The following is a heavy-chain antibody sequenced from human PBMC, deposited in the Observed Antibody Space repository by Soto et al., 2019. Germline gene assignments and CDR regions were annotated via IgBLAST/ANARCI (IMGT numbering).Heavy chain of an antibody. CDR2: MNPNSGNT. CDR1: GYTFTSYD. J-gene: IGHJ6*03. Sequence: ASVKVSCKASGYTFTSYDINWVRQATGQGLEWMGWMNPNSGNTGYAQKFQGRVTMTRNTSISTAYMELSSLRSEDTAVYYCARRSYNYNDWSWYYYYYMDVWGKGTTVTVSS. D-gene: IGHD1-1*01. V-gene: IGHV1-8*01. CDR3: ARRSYNYNDWSWYYYYYMDV.